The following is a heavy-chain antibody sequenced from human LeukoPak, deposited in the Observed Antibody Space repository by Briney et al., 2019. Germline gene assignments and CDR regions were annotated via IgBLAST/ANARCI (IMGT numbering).Heavy chain of an antibody. CDR2: IYYSGST. J-gene: IGHJ5*02. D-gene: IGHD3-10*01. Sequence: PSETLSLTCTVSGGSISSSSYYWGWIRQPPGKGLEWIGSIYYSGSTYYNPSLKSRVTISVDTSKNQFSLKLSSVTAADTAVYYCARDRRLWFGELYGWFDPWGQGTLVTVSS. V-gene: IGHV4-39*07. CDR3: ARDRRLWFGELYGWFDP. CDR1: GGSISSSSYY.